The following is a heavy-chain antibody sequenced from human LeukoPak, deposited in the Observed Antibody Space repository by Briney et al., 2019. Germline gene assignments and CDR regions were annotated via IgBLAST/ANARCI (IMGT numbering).Heavy chain of an antibody. V-gene: IGHV3-7*01. D-gene: IGHD6-13*01. CDR1: GFTFTDYW. Sequence: GGSLRLSCEVSGFTFTDYWMNWVRQAPGKGPEWVASIRQDGSEKTYVDSVKGRFTISRDNTKNPLSLQLNGLRTEDTAVYYCARDGTAAGLYFDLWGQGTLVTVSS. CDR3: ARDGTAAGLYFDL. CDR2: IRQDGSEK. J-gene: IGHJ4*01.